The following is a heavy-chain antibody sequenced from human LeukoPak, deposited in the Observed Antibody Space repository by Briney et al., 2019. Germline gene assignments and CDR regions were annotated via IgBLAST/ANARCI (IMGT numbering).Heavy chain of an antibody. J-gene: IGHJ4*02. CDR1: GFTFSSYG. Sequence: GGSLRLSCAASGFTFSSYGMHWVRQAPGKGLEWVAVISYDGSNKYYADSVKGRFTISRDNSKNTLYLQMNSLRAEDTAVYYCARDPYRPAAMNYLDYWGQGTLVTVSS. CDR2: ISYDGSNK. V-gene: IGHV3-30*03. CDR3: ARDPYRPAAMNYLDY. D-gene: IGHD2-2*01.